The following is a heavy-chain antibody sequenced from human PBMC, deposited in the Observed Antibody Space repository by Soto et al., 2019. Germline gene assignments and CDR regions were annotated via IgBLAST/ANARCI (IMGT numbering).Heavy chain of an antibody. CDR1: GFTFSSYA. CDR2: ISYDGSNK. D-gene: IGHD7-27*01. V-gene: IGHV3-30-3*01. Sequence: ESGGGVVQPGRSLRLSCAASGFTFSSYAMHWVRQAPGKGLEWVAVISYDGSNKYYADSVKGRFTISRDNSKNTLYLQMNSLRAEDTAVYYCARGPFTGDLAPFDYWGQGTLVTVSS. J-gene: IGHJ4*02. CDR3: ARGPFTGDLAPFDY.